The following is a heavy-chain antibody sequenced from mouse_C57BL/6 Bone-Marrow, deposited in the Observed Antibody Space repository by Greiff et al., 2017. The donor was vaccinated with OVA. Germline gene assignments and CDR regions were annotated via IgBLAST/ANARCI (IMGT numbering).Heavy chain of an antibody. Sequence: EVKLMESEGGLVQPGSSMKLSCTASGFTFSDSYMAWVRQVPEKGLEWVANINYDGSSTYYLDSLKSRFIISRDNAKNILYLQMSSLKSEDTATYYCARASYYYGSRGYAMDYWGQGTSVTVSS. CDR2: INYDGSST. V-gene: IGHV5-16*01. CDR1: GFTFSDSY. CDR3: ARASYYYGSRGYAMDY. J-gene: IGHJ4*01. D-gene: IGHD1-1*01.